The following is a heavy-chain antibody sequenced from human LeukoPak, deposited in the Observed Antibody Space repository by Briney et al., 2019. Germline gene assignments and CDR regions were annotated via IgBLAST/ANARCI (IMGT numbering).Heavy chain of an antibody. V-gene: IGHV4-4*07. Sequence: PSETLSLTCTVSGGSISSYYWSWIRQPTGKGLEWIGRIYTSGSTNYNPSLKSRVTMSIDTSKNQFSLKLSSVTAADTAVYFCARDQEHCSGTSCYPYWYDSWGQGTLVTVSS. D-gene: IGHD2-2*01. CDR3: ARDQEHCSGTSCYPYWYDS. J-gene: IGHJ5*01. CDR1: GGSISSYY. CDR2: IYTSGST.